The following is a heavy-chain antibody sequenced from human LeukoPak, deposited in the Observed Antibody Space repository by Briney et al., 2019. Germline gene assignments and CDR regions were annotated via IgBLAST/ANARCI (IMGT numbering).Heavy chain of an antibody. Sequence: GGPVRLLCAASGFTFSSYGMLWVRQAPGKRLVWVAFIWDEGSNKYYGDSVKGRFIISRDNSKSPLYLQMNCLRAEHTAVYYCAKEGILYASSGYYFSNFNYWGKGTLVTVSS. J-gene: IGHJ4*02. CDR1: GFTFSSYG. CDR2: IWDEGSNK. D-gene: IGHD3-22*01. V-gene: IGHV3-30*02. CDR3: AKEGILYASSGYYFSNFNY.